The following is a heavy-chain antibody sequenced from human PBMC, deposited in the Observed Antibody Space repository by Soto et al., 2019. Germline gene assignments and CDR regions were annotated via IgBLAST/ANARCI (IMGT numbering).Heavy chain of an antibody. CDR2: ISSSSSTI. CDR1: GFTFSSYS. D-gene: IGHD3-16*01. J-gene: IGHJ4*02. CDR3: ARDSGDYIWGSSPFYFDY. Sequence: EVQLVESGGGLVQPGGSLRLSCAASGFTFSSYSMNWVRQAPGKGLEWVSYISSSSSTIYYADSVKGRFTISRDNANNSLYLQMNSLRAEDTAVYYCARDSGDYIWGSSPFYFDYWGQGTLVTVSS. V-gene: IGHV3-48*01.